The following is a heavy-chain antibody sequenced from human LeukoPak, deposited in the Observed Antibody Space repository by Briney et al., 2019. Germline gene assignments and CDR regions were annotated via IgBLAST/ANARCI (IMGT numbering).Heavy chain of an antibody. CDR3: ARKYFDWSAKGPFEY. CDR2: INHSGST. D-gene: IGHD3-9*01. J-gene: IGHJ4*02. CDR1: GGSFSGYY. Sequence: SETLSLTCAVYGGSFSGYYWSWIRQPPGKGLEWIGEINHSGSTNYNPSLKSRVTISVDTSKNQFSLKLSSVTAADTAVYHCARKYFDWSAKGPFEYWGQGTLVTVSS. V-gene: IGHV4-34*01.